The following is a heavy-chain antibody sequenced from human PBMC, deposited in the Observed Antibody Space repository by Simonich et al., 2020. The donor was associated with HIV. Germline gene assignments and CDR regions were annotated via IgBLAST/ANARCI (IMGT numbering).Heavy chain of an antibody. D-gene: IGHD4-17*01. J-gene: IGHJ4*02. Sequence: QVQLVESGGGVVQPGRSLRLSCAASGFTFSGYGMHGVRQAPAKGLEWVAVIWYDGNIKYYADSVKGRFTISRDNSKNTLYLQMNSLRAEDTAMYYCVRRFDYGGDYWGQGTLVTVSS. V-gene: IGHV3-33*01. CDR3: VRRFDYGGDY. CDR1: GFTFSGYG. CDR2: IWYDGNIK.